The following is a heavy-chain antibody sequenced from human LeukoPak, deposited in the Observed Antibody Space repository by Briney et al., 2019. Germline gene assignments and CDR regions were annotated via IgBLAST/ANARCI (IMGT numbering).Heavy chain of an antibody. CDR2: IYHSGST. J-gene: IGHJ5*02. Sequence: SETLSLTCAVSGGSISSGGYSWSWIRQPPGKGLEWIGYIYHSGSTYYNPSLKSRVTISVDRSKNQFSLKLSSVTAADTAVYYCARHTSSYCSGGSCGGWFDPWGQGALVTVSS. CDR3: ARHTSSYCSGGSCGGWFDP. V-gene: IGHV4-30-2*01. D-gene: IGHD2-15*01. CDR1: GGSISSGGYS.